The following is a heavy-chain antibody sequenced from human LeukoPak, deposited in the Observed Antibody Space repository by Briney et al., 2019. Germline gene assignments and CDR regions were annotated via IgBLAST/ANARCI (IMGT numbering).Heavy chain of an antibody. J-gene: IGHJ4*02. Sequence: GGSLRLSCAASGFTFDDYGMSWVRQAPGKGLEWVSGINWNGGSTGYADSVKGRFTIPRDNAKNSLYLQMNSLRAEDTAVYYCAKTGSYLPYYFDYWGQGTLVTVSS. CDR1: GFTFDDYG. CDR2: INWNGGST. V-gene: IGHV3-20*04. D-gene: IGHD3-10*01. CDR3: AKTGSYLPYYFDY.